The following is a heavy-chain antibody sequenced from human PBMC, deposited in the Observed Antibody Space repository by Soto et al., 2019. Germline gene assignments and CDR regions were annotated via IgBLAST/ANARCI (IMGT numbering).Heavy chain of an antibody. CDR2: IYDSESA. Sequence: QVQLQESGPGLVKPSQTLSLTCSVSGKSISSGGYYWSWIRHHPGKGLEWIGYIYDSESAYYNPSLKSRVTISMDTSKNHCAMRLSSVTAADTAVYYCARASSSSSAADYWGQGTLATVSS. CDR3: ARASSSSSAADY. J-gene: IGHJ4*02. D-gene: IGHD6-6*01. CDR1: GKSISSGGYY. V-gene: IGHV4-31*03.